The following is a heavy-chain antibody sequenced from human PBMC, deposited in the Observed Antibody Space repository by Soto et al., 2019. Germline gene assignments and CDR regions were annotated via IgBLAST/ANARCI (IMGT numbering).Heavy chain of an antibody. CDR3: ARQTPYCSGGSCYPTSDAFDI. D-gene: IGHD2-15*01. V-gene: IGHV4-39*01. Sequence: QLQLQESGPGLVKPSETLSLTCTVSGGSISSSSYYWGWIRQPPGKGLEWIGSIYYSGSTYYNPSLKSRVTISVDTSKNQFSLKLSSVTAADTAVYYCARQTPYCSGGSCYPTSDAFDIWGQGTMVTVSS. CDR2: IYYSGST. CDR1: GGSISSSSYY. J-gene: IGHJ3*02.